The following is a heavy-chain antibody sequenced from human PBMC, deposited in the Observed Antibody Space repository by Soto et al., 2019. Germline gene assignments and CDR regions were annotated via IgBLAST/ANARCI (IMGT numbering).Heavy chain of an antibody. D-gene: IGHD3-22*01. J-gene: IGHJ4*02. Sequence: SLRLSCAASGFTFSSYGMHWVRQAPGKGLEWVAVISYDGSNKYYADSVKGRFTISRDNSKNTLYLQMNSLRAEDTAVYYCAKDTPVTGRGTAWWGYYYDYAPVDYWGQGTLVTVSP. CDR1: GFTFSSYG. V-gene: IGHV3-30*18. CDR2: ISYDGSNK. CDR3: AKDTPVTGRGTAWWGYYYDYAPVDY.